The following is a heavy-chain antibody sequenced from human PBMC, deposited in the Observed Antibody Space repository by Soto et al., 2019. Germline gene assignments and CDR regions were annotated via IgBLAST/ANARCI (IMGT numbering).Heavy chain of an antibody. Sequence: GGSLRLSCVASGFTFSSYSMNWVRQAPGKGLEWVSSISSSSSYIYYADSVKGRFTISRDNAKNSLYLQMNSLRAEDTAVYYCARESERRTLFGVEFSDAFDFWGQGTRVTVAS. D-gene: IGHD3-3*01. J-gene: IGHJ3*01. V-gene: IGHV3-21*01. CDR1: GFTFSSYS. CDR3: ARESERRTLFGVEFSDAFDF. CDR2: ISSSSSYI.